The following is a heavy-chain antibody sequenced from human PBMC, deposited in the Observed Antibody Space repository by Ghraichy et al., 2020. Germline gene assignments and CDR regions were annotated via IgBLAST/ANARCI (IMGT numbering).Heavy chain of an antibody. J-gene: IGHJ4*02. Sequence: GGSLRLSCAASGFTFSNAWMSWVRQAPGKGLEWVGRIKSKTDGGTTDYAAPVKGRFTISRDDSKNTLYLQMNSLKTEDTAVYYCTTDYSGYDNIDYWGQGTLVTVSS. D-gene: IGHD5-12*01. CDR1: GFTFSNAW. V-gene: IGHV3-15*01. CDR2: IKSKTDGGTT. CDR3: TTDYSGYDNIDY.